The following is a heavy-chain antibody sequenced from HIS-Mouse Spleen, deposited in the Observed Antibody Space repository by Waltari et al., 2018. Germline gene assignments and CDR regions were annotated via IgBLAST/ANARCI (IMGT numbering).Heavy chain of an antibody. D-gene: IGHD6-13*01. Sequence: QLQLQESGPGLVKPSETLSLTCTVSGGSISSSSYYWGWVRKPPGRGLGWIGSIYYSGSTYYNPSLSSRVTISVDTSKNQFALKLSSVTAADTAVYYCAREIPYSSSWYDWYFDLWGRGTLVTVSS. CDR2: IYYSGST. CDR1: GGSISSSSYY. V-gene: IGHV4-39*07. J-gene: IGHJ2*01. CDR3: AREIPYSSSWYDWYFDL.